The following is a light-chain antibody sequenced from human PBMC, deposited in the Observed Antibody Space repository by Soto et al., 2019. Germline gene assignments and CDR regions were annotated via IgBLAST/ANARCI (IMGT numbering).Light chain of an antibody. Sequence: DIVMTQSPLSLPVTPGEPASISCRSSQSLLHSNGYNYLDWYLQKPGQSPQLLIYLGSNRASGVPDMFSGSGSGTDFTLKISRVEAEDVGFYFCMQTLQTATFGQGTKVEIK. CDR1: QSLLHSNGYNY. J-gene: IGKJ1*01. V-gene: IGKV2-28*01. CDR2: LGS. CDR3: MQTLQTAT.